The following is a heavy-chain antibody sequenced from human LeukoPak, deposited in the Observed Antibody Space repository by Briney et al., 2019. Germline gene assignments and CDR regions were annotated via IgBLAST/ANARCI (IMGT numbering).Heavy chain of an antibody. Sequence: SETLSLTCAVYGGSFSGAYWSWIRQAPGKGLGWIGEINHSGSTNYNPSLKSRVTMSLDTSKKQVSLKLNSVTAADTAVYYCARGPTAVRGVIRFYYYMDVWGKGTAVTVSS. CDR3: ARGPTAVRGVIRFYYYMDV. D-gene: IGHD3-10*01. V-gene: IGHV4-34*01. CDR2: INHSGST. J-gene: IGHJ6*03. CDR1: GGSFSGAY.